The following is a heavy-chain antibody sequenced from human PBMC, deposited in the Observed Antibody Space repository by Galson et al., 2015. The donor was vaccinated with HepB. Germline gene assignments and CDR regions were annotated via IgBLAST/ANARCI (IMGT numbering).Heavy chain of an antibody. CDR1: GYTFTSYA. D-gene: IGHD3-10*01. Sequence: SVKVSCKASGYTFTSYAMNWVRQAPGQGLEWMGWINTNTGNPTYAQGFTGRFVFSLDTSVSTAYLQISSLKAKDTAVYYCARSYGLGSYARFQHWGQGTLVTVSS. V-gene: IGHV7-4-1*02. J-gene: IGHJ1*01. CDR2: INTNTGNP. CDR3: ARSYGLGSYARFQH.